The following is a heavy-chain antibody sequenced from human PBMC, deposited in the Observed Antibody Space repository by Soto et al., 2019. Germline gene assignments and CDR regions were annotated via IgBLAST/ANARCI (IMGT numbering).Heavy chain of an antibody. J-gene: IGHJ4*01. Sequence: PGGSLRLSCAASGFTFSCYAMSWVRQSPGKGLEWVSSISITDGGSTYYADSVKGRFTISRDNSKNTLYLQMNSLRAEDTAVYYCAXDLLRRYYDTSAYYFDYWGQGALVTVSS. CDR2: ISITDGGST. D-gene: IGHD3-16*01. V-gene: IGHV3-23*01. CDR1: GFTFSCYA. CDR3: AXDLLRRYYDTSAYYFDY.